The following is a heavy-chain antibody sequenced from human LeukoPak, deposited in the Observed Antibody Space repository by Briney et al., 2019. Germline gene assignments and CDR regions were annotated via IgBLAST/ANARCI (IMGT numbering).Heavy chain of an antibody. V-gene: IGHV3-23*01. D-gene: IGHD5-18*01. CDR1: GFSFSSYA. Sequence: PGGSLRLSCAASGFSFSSYAMSWVRQAPGKGLEWVSSVCESGDGTYYADSVMGRFIISRDNSRKTFHLQMDSLRADDTAIYYCAKGGYGPGYYWGQGTLVTVSS. CDR2: VCESGDGT. J-gene: IGHJ4*02. CDR3: AKGGYGPGYY.